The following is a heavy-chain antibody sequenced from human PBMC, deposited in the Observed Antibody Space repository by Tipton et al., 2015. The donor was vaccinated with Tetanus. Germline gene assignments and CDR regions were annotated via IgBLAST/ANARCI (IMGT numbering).Heavy chain of an antibody. J-gene: IGHJ4*02. CDR2: ISSTSSNI. V-gene: IGHV3-48*02. CDR3: AREGRGYGGRLNDY. D-gene: IGHD5-12*01. Sequence: SLRLSCAASGFTFSSYSMNWVRQTPGKGLEWVSYISSTSSNIYYADSVKGRFTASRDNARNSLHLQMNSLRDEDTAVYYCAREGRGYGGRLNDYWGQGTLVTVSS. CDR1: GFTFSSYS.